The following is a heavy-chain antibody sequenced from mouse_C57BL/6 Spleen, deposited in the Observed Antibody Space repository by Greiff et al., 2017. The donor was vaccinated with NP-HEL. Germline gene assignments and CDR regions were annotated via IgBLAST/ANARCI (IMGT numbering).Heavy chain of an antibody. V-gene: IGHV1-82*01. Sequence: VQRVESGPELVKPGASVKISCKASGYAFSSSWMNWVKQRPGKGLEWIGRIYPGDGDTNYNGKFKGKATLTADKSSSTAYMQLSSLTSEDSAVYFCARDDGYFFAYWGQGTLVTVSA. CDR1: GYAFSSSW. J-gene: IGHJ3*01. D-gene: IGHD2-3*01. CDR3: ARDDGYFFAY. CDR2: IYPGDGDT.